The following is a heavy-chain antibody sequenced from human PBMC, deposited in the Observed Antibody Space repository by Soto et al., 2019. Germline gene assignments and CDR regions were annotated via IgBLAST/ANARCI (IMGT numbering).Heavy chain of an antibody. CDR3: TRNDVAKFDL. V-gene: IGHV3-33*01. CDR2: IWYDGSKA. CDR1: GFTFRTFG. Sequence: VGSLRLSCAASGFTFRTFGMHWVRQAPGKGLEWVAVIWYDGSKAFYTDSVRGRFTISRDNSNNTVFLQMNSLRAEDTAVYYCTRNDVAKFDLWGQGTPVTVSS. D-gene: IGHD3-10*02. J-gene: IGHJ5*02.